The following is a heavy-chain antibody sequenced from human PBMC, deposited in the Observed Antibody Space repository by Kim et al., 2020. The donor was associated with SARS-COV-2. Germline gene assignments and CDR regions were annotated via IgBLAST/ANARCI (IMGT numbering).Heavy chain of an antibody. Sequence: GGSLRLSCAASGFTFSSYGMHWVRQAPGKGLEWVAVIWYDGSNKYYADSVKGRFTISRDNSKNTLYLQMNSLRAEDTAVYYCARDAKYYDMLTGYYPPYYYCGMDVWGQGTTVTVSS. CDR3: ARDAKYYDMLTGYYPPYYYCGMDV. J-gene: IGHJ6*02. CDR1: GFTFSSYG. V-gene: IGHV3-33*01. D-gene: IGHD3-9*01. CDR2: IWYDGSNK.